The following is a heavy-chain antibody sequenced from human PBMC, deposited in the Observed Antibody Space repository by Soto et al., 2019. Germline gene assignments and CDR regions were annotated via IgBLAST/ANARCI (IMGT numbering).Heavy chain of an antibody. CDR2: ISYDGSNK. Sequence: LSCAASGFTVSRSYMTWVRQAPGEGLEWVAVISYDGSNKYYADSVKGRFTISRDNSKNTLYLQMNSLRAEDTAVYYCAKKRYNFRRDYYYYGMDVWGQGNTVTVSS. J-gene: IGHJ6*02. CDR1: GFTVSRSY. D-gene: IGHD1-1*01. V-gene: IGHV3-30*18. CDR3: AKKRYNFRRDYYYYGMDV.